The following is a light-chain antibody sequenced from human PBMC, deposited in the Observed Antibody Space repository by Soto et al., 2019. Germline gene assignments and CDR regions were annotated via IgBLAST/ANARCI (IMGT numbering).Light chain of an antibody. CDR3: QQLNTYPPT. J-gene: IGKJ4*01. V-gene: IGKV1-17*01. Sequence: IQMTQSPSSLSASVGDRVTITCRASQAIRNDLGWYQQKPGKAPNLLIFGASNLQAGVPVRFTGSGFGTNFTLTISSLQPEDFATYYCQQLNTYPPTFGGGTKVDIK. CDR2: GAS. CDR1: QAIRND.